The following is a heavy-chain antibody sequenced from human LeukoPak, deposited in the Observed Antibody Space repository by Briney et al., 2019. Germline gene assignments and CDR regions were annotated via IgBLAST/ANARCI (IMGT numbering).Heavy chain of an antibody. V-gene: IGHV4-34*01. CDR2: INHSGST. Sequence: PGGSLRLSCAASGFTFSSYAMSWVRQAPGKGLEWIGEINHSGSTNYNPSLKSRVTISVDTSKNQFSLKLSSVTAADTAVYYCARIGSGITMVRGADWGQGTLVTVSS. CDR1: GFTFSSYA. J-gene: IGHJ1*01. CDR3: ARIGSGITMVRGAD. D-gene: IGHD3-10*01.